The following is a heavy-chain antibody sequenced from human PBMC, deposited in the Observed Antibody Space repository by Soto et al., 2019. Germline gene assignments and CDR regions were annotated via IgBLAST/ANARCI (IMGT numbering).Heavy chain of an antibody. CDR3: AKEGRLKSPDY. V-gene: IGHV3-23*01. CDR2: ISGSGDIT. D-gene: IGHD1-26*01. J-gene: IGHJ4*02. CDR1: RFTFSKYA. Sequence: EVQLLESGGGLVQPGGSLRLSCAVSRFTFSKYAMSWVRQAPGKGLEWVSAISGSGDITSYADSVKGRFTISRDNSKNTLYLQMNSLRDEDSAVYYCAKEGRLKSPDYWGQGTLVTVSS.